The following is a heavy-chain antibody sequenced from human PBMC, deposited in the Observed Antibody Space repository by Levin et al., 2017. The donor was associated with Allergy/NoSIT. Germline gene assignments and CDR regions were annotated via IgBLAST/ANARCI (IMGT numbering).Heavy chain of an antibody. J-gene: IGHJ6*02. CDR1: GFTFSSYA. V-gene: IGHV3-23*01. CDR3: ATIPKIVVVPAADSGMDV. Sequence: GESLKISCAASGFTFSSYAMSWVRQAPGKGLEWVSAISGSGGSTYYADSVKGRFTISRDNSKNTLYLQMNSLRAEDTAVYYCATIPKIVVVPAADSGMDVWGQGTTVTVSS. CDR2: ISGSGGST. D-gene: IGHD2-2*01.